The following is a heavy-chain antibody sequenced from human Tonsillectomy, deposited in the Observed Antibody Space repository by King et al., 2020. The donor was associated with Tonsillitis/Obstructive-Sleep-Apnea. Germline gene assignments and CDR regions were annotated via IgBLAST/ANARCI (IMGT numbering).Heavy chain of an antibody. CDR1: GDSVSSNSAA. J-gene: IGHJ6*03. CDR3: AREGRGYDFWSGYLHIYYMDV. D-gene: IGHD3-3*01. Sequence: QLQQSGPGLVKPSQTLSLTCAISGDSVSSNSAAWNWIRQSPSRGLEWLGRTFYRSKWYNDYALSVRSRITIIPDTSKNQFSLQLNSVTPEDTAVYYCAREGRGYDFWSGYLHIYYMDVWGKGTTVTVSS. V-gene: IGHV6-1*01. CDR2: TFYRSKWYN.